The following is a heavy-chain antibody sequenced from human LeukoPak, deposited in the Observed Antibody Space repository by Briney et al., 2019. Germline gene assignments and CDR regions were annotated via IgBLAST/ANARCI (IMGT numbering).Heavy chain of an antibody. CDR3: ARDHGYGDSLNY. CDR1: GFTFSNYW. CDR2: INTDGSST. D-gene: IGHD4-17*01. V-gene: IGHV3-74*01. Sequence: PGGSLRLSCAASGFTFSNYWMHWVRQAPGKGLVWVSRINTDGSSTTYADSVKGRFTISGDNSKNTLYLQMNSLRAEDTAVYYCARDHGYGDSLNYWGQGTLVTVSS. J-gene: IGHJ4*02.